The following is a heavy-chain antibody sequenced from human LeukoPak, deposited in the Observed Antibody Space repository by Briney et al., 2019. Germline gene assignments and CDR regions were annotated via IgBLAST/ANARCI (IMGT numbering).Heavy chain of an antibody. Sequence: GGSLRLSCAVSGFTFSSYWMSWVRQAPGKGLEWVANIKQDGSEKYYVDSVKGRFTISRDNAKNSLYLQMNSLRAEDTAVYYCARDSGETYYDILTGYQYWGQGTLVTVSS. CDR2: IKQDGSEK. V-gene: IGHV3-7*01. D-gene: IGHD3-9*01. CDR1: GFTFSSYW. CDR3: ARDSGETYYDILTGYQY. J-gene: IGHJ4*02.